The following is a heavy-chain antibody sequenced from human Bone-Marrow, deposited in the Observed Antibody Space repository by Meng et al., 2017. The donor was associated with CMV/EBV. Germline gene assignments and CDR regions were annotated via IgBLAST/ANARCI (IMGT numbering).Heavy chain of an antibody. J-gene: IGHJ6*02. Sequence: ASVKVSCKASGYTFTSYGISWVRQAPGQGLEWMGWISAYNGNTNYAQKLQGRVTMTTDTSTSTAYMELRSLRSDNTAVYYCARVRCSSTSCYTVRLFWLNYYGMDVWGQGTTVTVSS. D-gene: IGHD2-2*02. V-gene: IGHV1-18*01. CDR2: ISAYNGNT. CDR3: ARVRCSSTSCYTVRLFWLNYYGMDV. CDR1: GYTFTSYG.